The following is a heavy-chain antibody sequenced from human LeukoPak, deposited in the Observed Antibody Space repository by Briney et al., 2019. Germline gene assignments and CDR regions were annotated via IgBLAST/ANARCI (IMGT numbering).Heavy chain of an antibody. CDR1: GGTFSSYA. J-gene: IGHJ6*04. Sequence: SVKVSCKASGGTFSSYAISWVRQAPGQGLEWMGGIIPIFGTANYAQKFQGRVTITADESTSTAYMELSSLRSEDTAVYYCARVLDYYYGMDVWGKGATVTVPS. V-gene: IGHV1-69*01. CDR2: IIPIFGTA. CDR3: ARVLDYYYGMDV.